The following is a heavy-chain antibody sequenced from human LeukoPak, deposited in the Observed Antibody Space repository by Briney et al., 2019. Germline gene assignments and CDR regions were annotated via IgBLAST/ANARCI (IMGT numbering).Heavy chain of an antibody. CDR2: IDSSGSNI. Sequence: PGGSLRLSCAASGFTFSIYAMSWVRQAPGKGLEWVSYIDSSGSNIHYADSVKGRFTISRDNAKNSLYLQMNSLRAEDTAVYYCARTKEMASISYFDSWGQGTLVTVSS. D-gene: IGHD5-24*01. V-gene: IGHV3-48*03. J-gene: IGHJ4*02. CDR3: ARTKEMASISYFDS. CDR1: GFTFSIYA.